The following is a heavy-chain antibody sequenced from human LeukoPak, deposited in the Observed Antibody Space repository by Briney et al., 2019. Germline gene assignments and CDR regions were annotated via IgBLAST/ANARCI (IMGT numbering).Heavy chain of an antibody. Sequence: GGSLRLSCAASGFTFSSYGMLWVRQAPGKGLEWVAVIWYDGSNIYYAVSVKGRFTIPRDNSKNTLYLQMNSLRAEDTAVYYCARGYAGSYCGGHCYPPYDYWGQGTLVTVSS. D-gene: IGHD2-21*02. V-gene: IGHV3-33*01. CDR1: GFTFSSYG. CDR3: ARGYAGSYCGGHCYPPYDY. J-gene: IGHJ4*02. CDR2: IWYDGSNI.